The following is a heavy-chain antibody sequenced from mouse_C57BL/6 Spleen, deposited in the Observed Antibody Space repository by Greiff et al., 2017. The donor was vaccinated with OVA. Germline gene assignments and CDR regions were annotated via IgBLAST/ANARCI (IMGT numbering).Heavy chain of an antibody. CDR1: GYTFTDYE. D-gene: IGHD4-1*01. J-gene: IGHJ3*01. V-gene: IGHV1-15*01. CDR3: TRADWDGFAY. CDR2: IDPETGGT. Sequence: VQLQQSGAELARPGASVTLSCKASGYTFTDYEMHWVKQTPVHGLEWIGAIDPETGGTAYNQKFKGKAILTADKSSSTAYMELRSLTSEDSAVYYCTRADWDGFAYWGQGTLVTVSA.